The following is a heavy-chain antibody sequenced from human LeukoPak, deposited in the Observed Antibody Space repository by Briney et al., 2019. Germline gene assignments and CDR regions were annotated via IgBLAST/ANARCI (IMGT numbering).Heavy chain of an antibody. CDR1: GGSISSSSYY. CDR3: ARSLYGSGSYYNWFDP. V-gene: IGHV4-39*07. J-gene: IGHJ5*02. CDR2: INHSGST. D-gene: IGHD3-10*01. Sequence: SETLSLTCTVSGGSISSSSYYWRWLPQPPGKGLEWIGKINHSGSTNQNPSLKSRVTISVDTSKNQFSLKLSSVTAADTAVYYCARSLYGSGSYYNWFDPWGQGTLVTVSS.